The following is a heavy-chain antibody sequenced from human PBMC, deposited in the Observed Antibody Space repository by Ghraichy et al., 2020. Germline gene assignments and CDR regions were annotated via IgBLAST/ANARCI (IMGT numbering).Heavy chain of an antibody. CDR1: GFTFSNAW. Sequence: GGSLRLSCAASGFTFSNAWMSWVRQAPGKGLEWVGRIKSKTDGGTTDYAAPVKGRFTISRDDSKNTLYLQMNSLKTEDTAVYYCTTRHPITGIGMDVWGQGTTVTVSS. CDR2: IKSKTDGGTT. D-gene: IGHD1-20*01. J-gene: IGHJ6*02. CDR3: TTRHPITGIGMDV. V-gene: IGHV3-15*01.